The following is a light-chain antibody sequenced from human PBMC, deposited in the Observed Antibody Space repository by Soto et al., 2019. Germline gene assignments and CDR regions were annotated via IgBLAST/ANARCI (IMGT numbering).Light chain of an antibody. CDR3: QQYNNWPPIT. CDR2: GAS. Sequence: EIVMTQSPATLSVSPVERATLSATASQSVSSNLAWYQQKPGQAPRLLIYGASARATVIPARFTGSGSGTEFTLTISSLQSEDFAVYYCQQYNNWPPITFGQGTRLEIK. J-gene: IGKJ5*01. CDR1: QSVSSN. V-gene: IGKV3-15*01.